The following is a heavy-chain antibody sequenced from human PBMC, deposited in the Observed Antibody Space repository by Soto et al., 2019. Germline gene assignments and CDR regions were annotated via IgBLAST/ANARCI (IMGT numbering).Heavy chain of an antibody. V-gene: IGHV3-23*01. CDR3: AKDFFYDIWTSYYAFDI. J-gene: IGHJ3*02. D-gene: IGHD3-9*01. CDR2: VSGSGGSI. CDR1: GFTLRSYA. Sequence: EVQLLESGGGLVQPGGSLRLSCAASGFTLRSYAMSWVRQAPGKGPEWVSTVSGSGGSIYYAGSVKGRFTISRDNSKNTLFLQMNSLRAEDTAVYYCAKDFFYDIWTSYYAFDIWGQGTMVTVSS.